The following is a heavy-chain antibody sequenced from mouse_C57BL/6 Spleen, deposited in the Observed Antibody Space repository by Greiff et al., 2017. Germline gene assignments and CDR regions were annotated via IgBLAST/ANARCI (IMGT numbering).Heavy chain of an antibody. Sequence: EVMLVESGGGLVKPGGSLKLSCAASGFTFSDYGMHWVRQAPEKGLEWVAYISSGSSTIYYAATVQGRFTISRDNAKNTLFLQMTSLRSEDTAMYYCASITTVDYYAMDYWGQGTSVTVSS. D-gene: IGHD1-1*01. CDR1: GFTFSDYG. V-gene: IGHV5-17*01. CDR3: ASITTVDYYAMDY. CDR2: ISSGSSTI. J-gene: IGHJ4*01.